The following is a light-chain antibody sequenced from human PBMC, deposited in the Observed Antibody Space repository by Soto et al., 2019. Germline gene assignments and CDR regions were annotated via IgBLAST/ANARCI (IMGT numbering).Light chain of an antibody. Sequence: DIQMTQSPSTLSASVGDRVTITCRASQSISSWLAWYQQKPGKAPKLLIYDASSLESGVPSRFNGSGSGTEFTLTISSLQPDDFATYYCQLSYTFGQGTKLEIK. J-gene: IGKJ2*01. CDR2: DAS. CDR1: QSISSW. V-gene: IGKV1-5*01. CDR3: QLSYT.